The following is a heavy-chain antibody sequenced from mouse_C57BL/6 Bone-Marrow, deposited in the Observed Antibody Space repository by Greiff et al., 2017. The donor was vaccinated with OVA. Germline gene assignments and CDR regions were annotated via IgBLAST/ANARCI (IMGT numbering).Heavy chain of an antibody. CDR1: GFNIKDDY. Sequence: VQLQQSGAELVRPGASVKLSCTASGFNIKDDYMHWVKQRPEQGLEWIGWIDPENGDTEYASKFQGKATITADTSSNTAYLQLSSLTSEDTAVYYCTTEGLHYCDYWGQGTTLTVSS. J-gene: IGHJ2*01. D-gene: IGHD2-13*01. CDR2: IDPENGDT. V-gene: IGHV14-4*01. CDR3: TTEGLHYCDY.